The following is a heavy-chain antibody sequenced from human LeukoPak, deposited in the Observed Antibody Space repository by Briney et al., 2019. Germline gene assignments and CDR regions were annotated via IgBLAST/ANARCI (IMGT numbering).Heavy chain of an antibody. D-gene: IGHD3-22*01. CDR3: ARVYYYDSSGFDY. V-gene: IGHV3-66*01. J-gene: IGHJ4*02. Sequence: GGSLRLSCSASGFTVSSNYMSWVRQAPGKGLEWVSVIYSGGSTYYADSVKGRFTISRDNSKNTLYLQMNSLRAEDTAVYYCARVYYYDSSGFDYWGQGTLVTVSS. CDR2: IYSGGST. CDR1: GFTVSSNY.